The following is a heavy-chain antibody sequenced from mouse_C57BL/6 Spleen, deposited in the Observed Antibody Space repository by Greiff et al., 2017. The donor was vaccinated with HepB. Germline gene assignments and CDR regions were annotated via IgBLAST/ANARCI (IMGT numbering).Heavy chain of an antibody. V-gene: IGHV5-17*01. CDR3: ARNPLDV. Sequence: EVKLVESGGGLVKPGGSLKLSCAASGFTFSDYGMHWVRQAPEKGLEWVAYISSGSSTIYYADTVKGRFTISRDNAKNTLFLQMTSLRSEDTAMYYCARNPLDVWGTGTTVTVSS. J-gene: IGHJ1*03. CDR1: GFTFSDYG. CDR2: ISSGSSTI.